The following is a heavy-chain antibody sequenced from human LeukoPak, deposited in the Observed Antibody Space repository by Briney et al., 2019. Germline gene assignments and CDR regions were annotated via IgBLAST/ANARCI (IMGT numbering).Heavy chain of an antibody. CDR3: ARSDGYGLVDI. J-gene: IGHJ3*01. CDR1: GGSFSGYY. D-gene: IGHD3-10*01. V-gene: IGHV4-34*01. CDR2: INHSGST. Sequence: SETLSLTCAVYGGSFSGYYWSWIRQPPGKGLEWIREINHSGSTNYNPSLKSRVTISVDTSENQFALELSSVTAADTAVYYCARSDGYGLVDIWGQGTMVTVSS.